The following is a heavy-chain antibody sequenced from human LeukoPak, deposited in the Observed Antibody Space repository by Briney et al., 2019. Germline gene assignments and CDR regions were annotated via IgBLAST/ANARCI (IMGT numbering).Heavy chain of an antibody. J-gene: IGHJ2*01. CDR1: GGSISSGSYY. D-gene: IGHD4-17*01. Sequence: PSQTLSLTCTVSGGSISSGSYYWSWIRQPAGKGLEWIGRIYTSGSTNYNPSLKSRVAISVDKSKNQFSLKLSSVTAADTAVYYCARDYGDYGYALRYFDLWGRGTLVTVSS. V-gene: IGHV4-61*02. CDR3: ARDYGDYGYALRYFDL. CDR2: IYTSGST.